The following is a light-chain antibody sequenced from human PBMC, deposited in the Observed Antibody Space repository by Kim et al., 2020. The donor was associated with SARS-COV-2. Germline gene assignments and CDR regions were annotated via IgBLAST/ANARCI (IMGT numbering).Light chain of an antibody. Sequence: AHVEDRVSITCRASQGISSYLAWYQQKPGKAPNLLIYAASTLQSGVPSRFSGSGSGTEFALTISSLQPEDFATYYCQQHDTYPLTFGGGTKVDIK. CDR1: QGISSY. CDR3: QQHDTYPLT. J-gene: IGKJ4*01. V-gene: IGKV1-9*01. CDR2: AAS.